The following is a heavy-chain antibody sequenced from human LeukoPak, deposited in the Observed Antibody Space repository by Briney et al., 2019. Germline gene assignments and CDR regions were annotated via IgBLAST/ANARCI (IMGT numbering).Heavy chain of an antibody. CDR1: GGSFSSYY. CDR3: ARAGDSTSPLDY. CDR2: IYTSGST. V-gene: IGHV4-4*07. J-gene: IGHJ4*02. Sequence: SETLSLTCTVPGGSFSSYYWNWIRQPAGKGLEWIGRIYTSGSTNYNPSLKSRVTMSVDTSKNQFSLKLNSVTAADTAVYYCARAGDSTSPLDYWGQGTLVTVSS. D-gene: IGHD6-13*01.